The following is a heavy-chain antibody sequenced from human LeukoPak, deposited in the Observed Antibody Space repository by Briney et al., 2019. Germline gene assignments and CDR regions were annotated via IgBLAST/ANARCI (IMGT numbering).Heavy chain of an antibody. Sequence: PGGSLRLSCAASGFTFRDHYMDWVRQAPGKGLEWVGRIRNKANSYTTEYAASVKGRFTISRDDSENSLYLQMNSLRVDDTAVYYCARGHRAWSYWGQGTLVTVSS. D-gene: IGHD3-3*01. CDR3: ARGHRAWSY. CDR2: IRNKANSYTT. CDR1: GFTFRDHY. J-gene: IGHJ4*02. V-gene: IGHV3-72*01.